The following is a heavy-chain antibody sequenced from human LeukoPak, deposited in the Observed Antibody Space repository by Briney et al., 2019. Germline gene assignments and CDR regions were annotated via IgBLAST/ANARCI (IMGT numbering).Heavy chain of an antibody. D-gene: IGHD2-21*02. CDR2: ISTSSSYI. J-gene: IGHJ4*02. V-gene: IGHV3-21*01. Sequence: GGSLRLSCAASGFTFSSYSMNWVRQAPGKGLEWVSSISTSSSYIYYADSVKGRFTIPRDNAKNSVYLHMDSLRAEDTAVYYCARAANLGWGIVVVTAIYDYWGQGTLVTVSS. CDR3: ARAANLGWGIVVVTAIYDY. CDR1: GFTFSSYS.